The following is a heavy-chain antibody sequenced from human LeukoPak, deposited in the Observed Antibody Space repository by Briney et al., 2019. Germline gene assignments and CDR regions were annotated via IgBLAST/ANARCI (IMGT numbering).Heavy chain of an antibody. CDR2: FDPEDGET. CDR1: RYTFTGYY. CDR3: ATDQGIAAAGTFDY. V-gene: IGHV1-24*01. J-gene: IGHJ4*02. D-gene: IGHD6-13*01. Sequence: ASVKVSCKASRYTFTGYYMHWVRQAPGKGLEWMGGFDPEDGETIYAQKFQGRVTMTEDTSTDTAYMELSSLRSEDTAVYYCATDQGIAAAGTFDYWGQGTLVTVSS.